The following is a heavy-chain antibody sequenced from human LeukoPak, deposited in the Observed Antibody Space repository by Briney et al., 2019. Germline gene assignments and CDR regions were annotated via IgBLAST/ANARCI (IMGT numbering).Heavy chain of an antibody. Sequence: ASVKVSCKASGYTFTSYYMHWVRQAPGQGLEWMGIINPSGGSTSYAQKFQGRVTMTRDTSTSTVYMELSSLRSEDTAVYYCARGPCVYRWVAAAGFYYYYYMDVWGKGTTVTVSS. CDR1: GYTFTSYY. CDR2: INPSGGST. D-gene: IGHD6-13*01. V-gene: IGHV1-46*01. CDR3: ARGPCVYRWVAAAGFYYYYYMDV. J-gene: IGHJ6*03.